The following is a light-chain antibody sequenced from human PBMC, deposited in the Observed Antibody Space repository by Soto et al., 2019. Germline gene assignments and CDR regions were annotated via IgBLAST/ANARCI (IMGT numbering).Light chain of an antibody. CDR3: QQYYTYPWT. Sequence: DIQMTQSPSTLSASVGDRLTITCRASQNINKRLAWHQQKPGKXPKXXIYDASNLKSGVPSRFSGSGSGTELIITISSLQPDDFATYYCQQYYTYPWTFGQGTKVDIK. J-gene: IGKJ1*01. CDR1: QNINKR. V-gene: IGKV1-5*01. CDR2: DAS.